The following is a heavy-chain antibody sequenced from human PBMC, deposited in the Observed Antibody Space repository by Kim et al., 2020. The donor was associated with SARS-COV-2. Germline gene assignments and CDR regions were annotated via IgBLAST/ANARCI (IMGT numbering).Heavy chain of an antibody. V-gene: IGHV4-39*01. CDR3: ARHPAAGPFDY. D-gene: IGHD6-13*01. Sequence: TNYTPSLTSRVTISVDTSKNQFSLKLSSVTAADTAVYYCARHPAAGPFDYWGQGTLVTVSS. J-gene: IGHJ4*02. CDR2: T.